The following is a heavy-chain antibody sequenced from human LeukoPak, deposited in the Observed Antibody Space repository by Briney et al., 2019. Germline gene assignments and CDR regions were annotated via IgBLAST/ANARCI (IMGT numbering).Heavy chain of an antibody. CDR1: RYTLTELS. J-gene: IGHJ4*02. D-gene: IGHD2-15*01. CDR3: ATPIGLGRYYQH. V-gene: IGHV1-24*01. Sequence: GASVKVSCKVSRYTLTELSMHWVRQAPGKGLEWMGGFDPEDGETIYAQKFQGRVTMTEDTSTDTAYMELSSLRSEDTAVYYCATPIGLGRYYQHWGQGTLVTVSS. CDR2: FDPEDGET.